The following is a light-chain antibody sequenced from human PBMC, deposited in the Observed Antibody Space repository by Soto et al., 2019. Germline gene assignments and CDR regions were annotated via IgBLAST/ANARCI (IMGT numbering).Light chain of an antibody. Sequence: ETVMTQSPATLFVSPGARATLSCRASQSVISNLAWYQQKPGQAPRLLIYGASTRATGIPARFSGSGSGTEVALNISSLQSEDFALYYFQQNNNLPLTVGGGTKVEI. CDR3: QQNNNLPLT. CDR2: GAS. CDR1: QSVISN. J-gene: IGKJ4*01. V-gene: IGKV3-15*01.